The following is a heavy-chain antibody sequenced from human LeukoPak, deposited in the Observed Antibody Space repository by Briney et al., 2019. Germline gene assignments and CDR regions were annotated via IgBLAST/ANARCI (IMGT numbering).Heavy chain of an antibody. V-gene: IGHV1-69*05. CDR3: ARAGCGYGLPDY. J-gene: IGHJ4*02. CDR1: GGTFSSYA. D-gene: IGHD3/OR15-3a*01. Sequence: SVKVSCKASGGTFSSYAISWVRQAPGQGLEWMGGIIPIFGTANYAQKFQGRVTMTRDTSTSTVYMELSSLRSEDTAVYYCARAGCGYGLPDYWGQGTLVTVSS. CDR2: IIPIFGTA.